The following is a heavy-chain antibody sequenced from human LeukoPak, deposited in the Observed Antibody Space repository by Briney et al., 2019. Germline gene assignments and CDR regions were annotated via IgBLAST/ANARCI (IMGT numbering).Heavy chain of an antibody. CDR2: IYTSGST. D-gene: IGHD3-3*01. J-gene: IGHJ6*03. Sequence: SETLSLTCTVSGGSISSYYWSWIRQPAGKGLEWIGRIYTSGSTNYNPSLKSRVTISVDTSKNQFSLKLSSVTAADTAVYYCARVRFQGYYYYYYMDVWGKGTTVTVSS. CDR1: GGSISSYY. CDR3: ARVRFQGYYYYYYMDV. V-gene: IGHV4-4*07.